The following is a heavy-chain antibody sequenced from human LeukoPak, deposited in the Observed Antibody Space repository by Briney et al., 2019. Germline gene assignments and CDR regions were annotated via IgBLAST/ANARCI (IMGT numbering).Heavy chain of an antibody. J-gene: IGHJ6*03. V-gene: IGHV3-30*01. D-gene: IGHD3-3*01. CDR2: ISYDASNK. Sequence: GGSLRLSCAASGFTFSSYAMHWVRQAPGKGLEWVAVISYDASNKYYADSVKGRFTISRDNSKNTLYLQMNSLRAEDTAVYYCAREKDDFWSGYGYYYYYYMDVWGKGTTVTVSS. CDR1: GFTFSSYA. CDR3: AREKDDFWSGYGYYYYYYMDV.